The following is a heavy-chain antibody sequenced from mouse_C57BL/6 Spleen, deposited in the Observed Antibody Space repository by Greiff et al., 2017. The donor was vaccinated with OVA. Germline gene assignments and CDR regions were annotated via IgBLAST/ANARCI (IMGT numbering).Heavy chain of an antibody. V-gene: IGHV1-15*01. D-gene: IGHD1-1*02. J-gene: IGHJ4*01. Sequence: VQLQQSGAELVRPGASVTLSCKASGYTFTDYEMHWVKQTPVHGLEWIGAIDPETGGTAYNQKFKGKAILTADKSSSTAYMELRSLTSEDSAVYYCTRPYGGAMDYWGQGTSVTVSS. CDR1: GYTFTDYE. CDR2: IDPETGGT. CDR3: TRPYGGAMDY.